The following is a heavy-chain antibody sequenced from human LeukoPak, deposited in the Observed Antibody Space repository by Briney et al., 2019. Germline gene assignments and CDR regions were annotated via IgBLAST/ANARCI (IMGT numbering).Heavy chain of an antibody. D-gene: IGHD2-15*01. CDR2: IYYSGGT. J-gene: IGHJ4*02. CDR1: GGSISSYY. Sequence: SETLSLTCTVSGGSISSYYWSWIRQPPGKGLEWIGYIYYSGGTNYNPSLKSRVTISVDTSKNQFSLKLSSVTAADTAVYYCARQVPHCSGGSCYFGGRRYYFDYWGQGTLVTVSS. V-gene: IGHV4-59*08. CDR3: ARQVPHCSGGSCYFGGRRYYFDY.